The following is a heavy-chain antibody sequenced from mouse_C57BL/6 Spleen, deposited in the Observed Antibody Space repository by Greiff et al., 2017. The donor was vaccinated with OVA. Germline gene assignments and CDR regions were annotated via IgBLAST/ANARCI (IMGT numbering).Heavy chain of an antibody. CDR3: TRGGPAFDY. CDR1: GYTFTDYE. V-gene: IGHV1-15*01. Sequence: VKLQQSGAELVRPGASVTLSCKASGYTFTDYEMHWVKQTPVHGLEWIGAIDPETGGPAYNQKFKGKAILTADKSSSTAYMELRSLTSEDSAVYYCTRGGPAFDYWGQGTTLTVSS. J-gene: IGHJ2*01. CDR2: IDPETGGP.